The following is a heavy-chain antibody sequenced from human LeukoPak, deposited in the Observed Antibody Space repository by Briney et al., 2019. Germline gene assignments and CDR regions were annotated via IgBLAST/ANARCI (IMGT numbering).Heavy chain of an antibody. CDR3: TRDWGGVAAGIDY. Sequence: PGGSLRLSCAASGFTLSSFWMSWVRPPPGKGLEWVANIKTDGSQKYYVDSVKGRFTISRDNAKNSLSLQMNSLSAEDTAVYYCTRDWGGVAAGIDYWGQGTLVTVSS. V-gene: IGHV3-7*01. J-gene: IGHJ4*02. CDR2: IKTDGSQK. CDR1: GFTLSSFW. D-gene: IGHD6-13*01.